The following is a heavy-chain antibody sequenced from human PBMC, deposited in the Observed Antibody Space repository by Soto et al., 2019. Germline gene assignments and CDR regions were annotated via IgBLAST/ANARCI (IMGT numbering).Heavy chain of an antibody. CDR1: GYRFTAYY. J-gene: IGHJ4*02. Sequence: QVQLVQSGAEVKKPGASVRVSCEASGYRFTAYYIHWVRQAPGQGLEWMGRMNLDTGGTTYAQKFQGRVTMTRDTSIRTAYMEVSSLKSDDTAMYYCARDWNFAFLGYSFSFDFWGQGTLVTVSS. CDR3: ARDWNFAFLGYSFSFDF. D-gene: IGHD5-18*01. CDR2: MNLDTGGT. V-gene: IGHV1-2*02.